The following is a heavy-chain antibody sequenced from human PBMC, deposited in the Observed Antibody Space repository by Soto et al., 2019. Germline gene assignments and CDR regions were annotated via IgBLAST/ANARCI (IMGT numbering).Heavy chain of an antibody. CDR2: IYPGDSDT. V-gene: IGHV5-51*01. Sequence: PGQSLMISCKGSGYSFNSYWIGWVRQMPGKDLEWMGIIYPGDSDTRYSPSFQGQVTISADKSISTAYLQWSSLKASDTAMYYCARHRQYIVGDAFDIWGQGTMVTVSS. CDR3: ARHRQYIVGDAFDI. CDR1: GYSFNSYW. J-gene: IGHJ3*02. D-gene: IGHD1-26*01.